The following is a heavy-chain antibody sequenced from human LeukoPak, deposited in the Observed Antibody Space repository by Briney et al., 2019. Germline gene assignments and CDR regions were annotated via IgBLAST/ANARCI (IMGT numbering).Heavy chain of an antibody. J-gene: IGHJ6*03. V-gene: IGHV4-31*03. CDR3: ARDSKYYYGHYYMDV. CDR2: IYYSGST. Sequence: SETLSLTCTVSGGSISSGGYYWSWIRQHPGKGLEWIGYIYYSGSTYYNPSLKSRVTISVDTSKNQFSPKLSSVTAADTAVYYCARDSKYYYGHYYMDVWGKGTTVTVSS. CDR1: GGSISSGGYY. D-gene: IGHD3-10*01.